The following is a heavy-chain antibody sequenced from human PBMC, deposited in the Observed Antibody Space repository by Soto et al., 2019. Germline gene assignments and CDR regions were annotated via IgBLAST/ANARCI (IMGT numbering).Heavy chain of an antibody. D-gene: IGHD3-10*01. Sequence: EVQLVESGGGLVQPGGSLRLSCAASGFTFSSYWMSWVRQAPGKGLEWVANIKQDGSEKYNVDFVKGRFTISRDNAKNSLYLQMNSLRVEDTAVYYCARAYGSGSLSGYWSQGTLVTVSS. V-gene: IGHV3-7*01. CDR2: IKQDGSEK. J-gene: IGHJ4*02. CDR1: GFTFSSYW. CDR3: ARAYGSGSLSGY.